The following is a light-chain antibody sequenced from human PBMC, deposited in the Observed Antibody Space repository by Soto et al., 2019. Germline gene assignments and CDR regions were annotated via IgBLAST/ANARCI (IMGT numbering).Light chain of an antibody. J-gene: IGKJ1*01. CDR2: KAS. CDR1: QTISSW. Sequence: DIQMTQSPSTLSGSVGDRVTITCRASQTISSWLAWYQQKPGKAPKLLIYKASTLKSGVPSSFSGSGSGTEFTLTISSLQPDDVATYYCQHYNSYSEAFGQGTKLELK. V-gene: IGKV1-5*03. CDR3: QHYNSYSEA.